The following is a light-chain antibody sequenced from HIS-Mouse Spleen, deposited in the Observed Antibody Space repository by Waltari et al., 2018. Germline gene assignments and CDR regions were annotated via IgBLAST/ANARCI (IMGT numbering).Light chain of an antibody. J-gene: IGKJ2*01. Sequence: DIQMTQSPSSLSASVGDRVTITFQASQDISNYLNWYQQKPGKAHKLLIYDASNLETGVPSRFSGSGSGTDFTFTISSLQPEDIATYYCQQYDNLPHTFGQGTKLEIK. CDR3: QQYDNLPHT. V-gene: IGKV1-33*01. CDR2: DAS. CDR1: QDISNY.